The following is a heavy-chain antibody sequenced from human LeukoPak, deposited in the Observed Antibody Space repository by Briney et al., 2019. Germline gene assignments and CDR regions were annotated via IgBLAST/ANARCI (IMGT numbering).Heavy chain of an antibody. V-gene: IGHV4-39*07. CDR1: GGSISSSSYC. CDR2: IYYSGST. D-gene: IGHD2-8*01. CDR3: ARVGYTGTKYYFDY. J-gene: IGHJ4*02. Sequence: SETLSLTCTASGGSISSSSYCWGWVRQPPGKGLEWIGSIYYSGSTYYNPSLKSRVTISVDTSKNQLSLKLSSVTAAATAVYYCARVGYTGTKYYFDYWGQGTLVTVSS.